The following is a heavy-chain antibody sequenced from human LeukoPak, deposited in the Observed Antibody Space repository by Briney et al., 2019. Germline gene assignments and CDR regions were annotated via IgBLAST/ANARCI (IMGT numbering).Heavy chain of an antibody. J-gene: IGHJ1*01. CDR2: ISYDGSNK. D-gene: IGHD3-9*01. V-gene: IGHV3-30-3*01. CDR3: ASSLRYFDWLLFPPGD. Sequence: GGSLRLSCAASGFTFSSYAMHWVRQAPGKGLEWVAVISYDGSNKYYADSVKGRFTISRDNSKNTLYLQMNSLRAEDTAVYYCASSLRYFDWLLFPPGDWGQGTLVTVSS. CDR1: GFTFSSYA.